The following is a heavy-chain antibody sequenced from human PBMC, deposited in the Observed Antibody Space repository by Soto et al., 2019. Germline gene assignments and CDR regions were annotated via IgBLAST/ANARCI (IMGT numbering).Heavy chain of an antibody. Sequence: GGSLRLSCVASGFTFSSYWMHWVRQAPGKGLVWVSGINSDGSGTRYVDSVKGRFTISRDNAKNTLYLQVNSLRAEDTAVYYCARAALFIYGRNTGIDFWGQGPLVTVS. CDR3: ARAALFIYGRNTGIDF. V-gene: IGHV3-74*01. D-gene: IGHD4-17*01. CDR2: INSDGSGT. J-gene: IGHJ4*02. CDR1: GFTFSSYW.